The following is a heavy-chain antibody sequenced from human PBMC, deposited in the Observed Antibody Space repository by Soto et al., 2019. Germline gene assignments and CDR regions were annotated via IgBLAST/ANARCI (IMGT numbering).Heavy chain of an antibody. CDR3: ARIRIPAYYYDSSGYQGY. Sequence: QVTLKESGPVLVKPTETLTLTCTVSGFSLSNARMGVSWIRQPPGKALEWLAHIFSNDEKSYSTSLKSSLTISKDTYKSQVVLTMTNMDPVDTATYYCARIRIPAYYYDSSGYQGYWGQGTLVTVSS. CDR2: IFSNDEK. J-gene: IGHJ4*02. V-gene: IGHV2-26*01. CDR1: GFSLSNARMG. D-gene: IGHD3-22*01.